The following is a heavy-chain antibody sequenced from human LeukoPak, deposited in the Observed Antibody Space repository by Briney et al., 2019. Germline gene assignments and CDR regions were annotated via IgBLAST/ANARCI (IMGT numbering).Heavy chain of an antibody. V-gene: IGHV4-39*01. D-gene: IGHD6-13*01. CDR1: GGSISSSSYY. Sequence: SETLSLTCSVSGGSISSSSYYWGWIRQPPGKGLEWIGSIYYSGRTYYKPSLKSRATISVDTSKNQFSLKLRSVTAADTAVYYCASIADRSTNFDYWGQGTLVTVPS. CDR3: ASIADRSTNFDY. J-gene: IGHJ4*02. CDR2: IYYSGRT.